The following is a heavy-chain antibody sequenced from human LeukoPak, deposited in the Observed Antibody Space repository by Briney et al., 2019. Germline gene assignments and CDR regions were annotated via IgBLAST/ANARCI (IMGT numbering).Heavy chain of an antibody. V-gene: IGHV4-4*07. CDR1: GGSISSYY. J-gene: IGHJ6*03. Sequence: SETLSLTCTVSGGSISSYYWSWIRQPAGKGLEWIGRIYTSGSTNYNPSLKSRVTMSVDTSKNQFSLKLSSVTAADTAVYYCAGAPDSSGPPPYYYYYMDVWGKGTTVTVSS. D-gene: IGHD3-22*01. CDR2: IYTSGST. CDR3: AGAPDSSGPPPYYYYYMDV.